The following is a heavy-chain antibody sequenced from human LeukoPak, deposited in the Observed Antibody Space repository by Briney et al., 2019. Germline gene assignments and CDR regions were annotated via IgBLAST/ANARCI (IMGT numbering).Heavy chain of an antibody. D-gene: IGHD3-10*01. J-gene: IGHJ5*02. Sequence: GASVKVSCKASGYTFTGYYMHWVRQAPGQGLEWMGWINPNSGGTNYAQKFQGRVTMTRDTSISTAYMELSRLRSDDTAVYYCARGNVLLWFGDDPDWFDPWGQGTLVNVSS. V-gene: IGHV1-2*02. CDR2: INPNSGGT. CDR1: GYTFTGYY. CDR3: ARGNVLLWFGDDPDWFDP.